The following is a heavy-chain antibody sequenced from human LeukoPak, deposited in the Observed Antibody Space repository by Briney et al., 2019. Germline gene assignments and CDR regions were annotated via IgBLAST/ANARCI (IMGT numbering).Heavy chain of an antibody. J-gene: IGHJ5*02. CDR2: INHSGST. CDR1: GGSFSGYY. CDR3: ARKLRLYNWFDP. Sequence: SETLSLTCAVYGGSFSGYYWSWIRQPPGKGLEWIGEINHSGSTNYNPPLKSRVTISVDTSKNQFSLKLSSVTAADTAVYYCARKLRLYNWFDPWGQGTLVTVSS. V-gene: IGHV4-34*01. D-gene: IGHD3-3*01.